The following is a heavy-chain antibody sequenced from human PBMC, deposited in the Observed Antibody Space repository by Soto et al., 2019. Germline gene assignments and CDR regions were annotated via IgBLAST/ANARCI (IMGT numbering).Heavy chain of an antibody. CDR2: ISGSGGST. D-gene: IGHD6-19*01. Sequence: PWWSLKLSCSASVFTFSSYAMSWFRQAPGKGLEWVSAISGSGGSTYYADSVKGRFTISRDNSKNTLYLQMNSLRAEGTAVYYCAKPPQGYSSLYGMDVWGQGTTVTVSS. CDR1: VFTFSSYA. CDR3: AKPPQGYSSLYGMDV. J-gene: IGHJ6*02. V-gene: IGHV3-23*01.